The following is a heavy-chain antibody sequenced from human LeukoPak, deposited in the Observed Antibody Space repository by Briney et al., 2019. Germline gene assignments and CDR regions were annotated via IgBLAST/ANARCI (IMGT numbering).Heavy chain of an antibody. Sequence: SETLSLTCTVSGGSITSYYWSWIRQPPGKGLEWIAYIYYSGSTNYNPSLKSRVTISVDTSENQFSLRLSSVTAADTAVYYCARLGYCSGGNCYSYGIFDYWGQGTLVTVSS. CDR3: ARLGYCSGGNCYSYGIFDY. J-gene: IGHJ4*02. V-gene: IGHV4-59*08. D-gene: IGHD2-15*01. CDR1: GGSITSYY. CDR2: IYYSGST.